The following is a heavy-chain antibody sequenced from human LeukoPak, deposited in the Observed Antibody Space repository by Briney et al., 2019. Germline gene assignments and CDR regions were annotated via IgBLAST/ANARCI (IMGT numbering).Heavy chain of an antibody. J-gene: IGHJ4*02. CDR1: GFTFSSYA. CDR2: ISGSGGSS. V-gene: IGHV3-23*01. D-gene: IGHD6-13*01. CDR3: AKDGTASIAAAGPVLCFGY. Sequence: QPGGSLRLSCAASGFTFSSYAMSWVRQAPGEGLEWVSAISGSGGSSYYADSVKGRFTISRDNSKNTLYLQMNSLRAEDTAVYYCAKDGTASIAAAGPVLCFGYWGQGTLVTVSS.